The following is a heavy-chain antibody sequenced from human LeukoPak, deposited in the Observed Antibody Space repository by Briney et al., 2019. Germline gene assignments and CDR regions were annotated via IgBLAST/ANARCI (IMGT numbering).Heavy chain of an antibody. Sequence: SSETLSLTCAVYGESFSGYYWSWVRQPPGKGLEWIGEINHSGNTNYNPSLKSRVTISVDTSKNQFSLKLSSVTAADTAVYYCARAPYYYDSSGYYEDYGGQGTLVTVHS. V-gene: IGHV4-34*01. D-gene: IGHD3-22*01. CDR2: INHSGNT. CDR3: ARAPYYYDSSGYYEDY. J-gene: IGHJ4*02. CDR1: GESFSGYY.